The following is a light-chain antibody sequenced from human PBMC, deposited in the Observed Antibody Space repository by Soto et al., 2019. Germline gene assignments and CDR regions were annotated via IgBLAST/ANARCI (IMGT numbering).Light chain of an antibody. CDR3: CSYAGSYTL. V-gene: IGLV2-11*01. CDR2: DVS. Sequence: QSALTQPRSVSGSPGQSVTISCTGTSSDVGGYNYVSWYQQHPGKAPKLMIYDVSKRPSGVPDRFSGSKSGNTASLTISGLPAEDEADYYCCSYAGSYTLFGGGTTLTVL. CDR1: SSDVGGYNY. J-gene: IGLJ2*01.